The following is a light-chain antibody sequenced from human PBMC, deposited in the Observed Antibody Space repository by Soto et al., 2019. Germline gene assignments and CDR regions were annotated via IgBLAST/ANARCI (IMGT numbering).Light chain of an antibody. CDR2: GES. J-gene: IGKJ5*01. CDR1: QSVRSN. Sequence: EIVMTQSPATLSVSPGERVTLSYRASQSVRSNLAWYQQKPGQAPRLLIYGESSRATGIPDRFSGSGSGADFTLTIARLEPEDFAVYYCQQYGDSPLITFGQGTRLEIK. V-gene: IGKV3-20*01. CDR3: QQYGDSPLIT.